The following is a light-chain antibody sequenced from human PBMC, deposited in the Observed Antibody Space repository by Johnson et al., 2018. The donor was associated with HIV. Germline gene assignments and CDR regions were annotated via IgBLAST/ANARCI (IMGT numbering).Light chain of an antibody. CDR3: GTWDSSLSAGV. CDR2: DNN. V-gene: IGLV1-51*01. CDR1: SSNIGNNY. J-gene: IGLJ1*01. Sequence: HSVLTQPPSVSAAPGQKVTISCSGSSSNIGNNYVSWYQQLPGTAPKLLIYDNNTRPSGIPDRFSGSKSGTSATLGITGLQTGDEADYYCGTWDSSLSAGVCGTGTKVTVL.